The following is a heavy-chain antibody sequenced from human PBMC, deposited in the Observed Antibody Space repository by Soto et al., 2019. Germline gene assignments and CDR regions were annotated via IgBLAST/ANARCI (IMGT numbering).Heavy chain of an antibody. V-gene: IGHV4-30-4*01. J-gene: IGHJ4*02. D-gene: IGHD3-22*01. CDR3: ARDRYDSSGYYYFDY. Sequence: PSETLSLTCTVSGGSISSGNYYWNWIRQPPGKGLEWIGYIYYSGSTYYNPSLKSRVTISVDTSKNQFSLNLSPVTAADTAVYYCARDRYDSSGYYYFDYWGQGTLVTVSS. CDR2: IYYSGST. CDR1: GGSISSGNYY.